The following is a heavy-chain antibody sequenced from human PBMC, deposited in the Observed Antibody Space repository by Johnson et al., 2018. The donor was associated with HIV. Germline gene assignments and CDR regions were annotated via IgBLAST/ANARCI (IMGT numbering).Heavy chain of an antibody. CDR1: GFTFDDYG. CDR2: INWNGGSI. J-gene: IGHJ3*02. D-gene: IGHD6-6*01. V-gene: IGHV3-20*04. Sequence: VQLMESGGGVVQPGGSLRLACAASGFTFDDYGMSWVRQAPGKGLEWVSGINWNGGSIGYADSVKGRFTISRDNAKNSLYLQMDRLRAEYTAVYYCARVTGGNYSSSFRNPFDIWGRGTMVTVSS. CDR3: ARVTGGNYSSSFRNPFDI.